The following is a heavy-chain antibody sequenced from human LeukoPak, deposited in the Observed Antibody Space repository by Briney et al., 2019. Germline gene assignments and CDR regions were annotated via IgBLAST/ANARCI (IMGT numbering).Heavy chain of an antibody. J-gene: IGHJ4*02. D-gene: IGHD3-10*01. CDR2: ISGSGGST. CDR1: GFTFSSYG. Sequence: PGGSLRLSCAASGFTFSSYGMSWVRQAPGKGLEWVSAISGSGGSTYYADSVKGRFTISRDNAKNSLYLQINSLRAEDTAVYYCARDKLGGSGSCDYWGQGTLVTVSS. CDR3: ARDKLGGSGSCDY. V-gene: IGHV3-23*01.